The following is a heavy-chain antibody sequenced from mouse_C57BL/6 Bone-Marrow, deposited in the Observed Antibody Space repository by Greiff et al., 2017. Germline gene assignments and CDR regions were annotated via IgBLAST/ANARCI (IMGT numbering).Heavy chain of an antibody. Sequence: EVQLQQSGPELVKPGASVKISCKASGYSFTGYYMNWVKQSPEKSLEWIGEINPSTGGTTYNQKFKAKATLTVDNSSSTAYMQLKSLTSEDSAVYYCARNTTVVARGYFDYWGQGTTLTVSS. CDR1: GYSFTGYY. CDR2: INPSTGGT. V-gene: IGHV1-42*01. D-gene: IGHD1-1*01. CDR3: ARNTTVVARGYFDY. J-gene: IGHJ2*01.